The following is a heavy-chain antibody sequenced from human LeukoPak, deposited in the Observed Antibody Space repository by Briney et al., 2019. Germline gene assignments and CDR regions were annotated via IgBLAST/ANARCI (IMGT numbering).Heavy chain of an antibody. CDR2: IRYDGSYE. CDR3: AKDGGLHLYYYYNYMDI. V-gene: IGHV3-30*02. CDR1: GFTFNSYG. J-gene: IGHJ6*03. D-gene: IGHD5-24*01. Sequence: PGGSLRLSCAASGFTFNSYGMYWVRQAPGKGLEWVAFIRYDGSYEYYADSVKGRFTISRDNSKTTLYLQMNSLRSEDTAVYYCAKDGGLHLYYYYNYMDIWGKGTTVTVSS.